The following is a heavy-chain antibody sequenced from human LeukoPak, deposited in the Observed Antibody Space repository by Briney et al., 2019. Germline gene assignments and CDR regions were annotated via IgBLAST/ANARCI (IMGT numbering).Heavy chain of an antibody. CDR3: ARPSGWSGPNSFDP. CDR2: INHSGST. Sequence: SETLSLTCAVYGGSFSGYYWSWIRQPPGKGLEWIGEINHSGSTNYNPSLKSRVTISVDTSKNQFSLKLSSVTAADTAVYYCARPSGWSGPNSFDPWGQGTLVTVSS. V-gene: IGHV4-34*01. J-gene: IGHJ5*02. CDR1: GGSFSGYY. D-gene: IGHD6-19*01.